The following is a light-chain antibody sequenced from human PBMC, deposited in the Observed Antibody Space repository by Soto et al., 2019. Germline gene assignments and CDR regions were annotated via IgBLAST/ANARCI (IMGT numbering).Light chain of an antibody. CDR2: GAS. V-gene: IGKV3-20*01. CDR3: PQYGISPPT. J-gene: IGKJ1*01. CDR1: QSVSTRC. Sequence: EMVLTQSPGTLSLSPGESATLSCRASQSVSTRCLAWYLQKHGQAPRLLIYGASSRATGIPDRFSGSGSGTDFTLTISRLEPEDFAVYYCPQYGISPPTFGQGTRLEI.